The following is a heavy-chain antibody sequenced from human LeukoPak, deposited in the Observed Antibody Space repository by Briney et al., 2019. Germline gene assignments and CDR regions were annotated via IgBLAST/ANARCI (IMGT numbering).Heavy chain of an antibody. CDR2: ISGSGDKA. Sequence: GGSLRLSCAASGFAFSNYAMSWVRQTPEKGLQWVSAISGSGDKAFYANSVKGRFTISRDNSKNTLYLQMNSLRAEDTAVYYCAKGGVVTAISHYYYGMDVWGQGTTVTVSS. J-gene: IGHJ6*02. V-gene: IGHV3-23*01. CDR3: AKGGVVTAISHYYYGMDV. D-gene: IGHD2-21*02. CDR1: GFAFSNYA.